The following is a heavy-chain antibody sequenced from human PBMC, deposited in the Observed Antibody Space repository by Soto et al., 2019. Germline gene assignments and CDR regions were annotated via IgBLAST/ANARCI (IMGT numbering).Heavy chain of an antibody. CDR3: ARGFPTVVTVDY. CDR2: TYHRGST. Sequence: PSETLSLTCTVSGDSISGSSFYWGWIRQPPGKGLEWIGSTYHRGSTYYNPPLKSRVTISVDTSKNQFSLKLSSVTAADTAVYYCARGFPTVVTVDYWGQGTLVTVSS. D-gene: IGHD4-17*01. J-gene: IGHJ4*02. CDR1: GDSISGSSFY. V-gene: IGHV4-39*01.